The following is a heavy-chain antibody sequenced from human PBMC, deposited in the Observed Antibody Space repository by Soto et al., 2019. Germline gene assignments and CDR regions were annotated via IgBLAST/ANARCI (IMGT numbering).Heavy chain of an antibody. Sequence: GALRLSCAASGFTFSSYENNWVRQAPGKGLEWVSYISSSGTSIFYADSVKGRFTISRDNAKNSLYLQMNSLRAEDAAVYYCAKDLSRWPHYAFDSWGQGTLVTVSS. CDR1: GFTFSSYE. J-gene: IGHJ5*01. CDR2: ISSSGTSI. D-gene: IGHD4-17*01. V-gene: IGHV3-48*03. CDR3: AKDLSRWPHYAFDS.